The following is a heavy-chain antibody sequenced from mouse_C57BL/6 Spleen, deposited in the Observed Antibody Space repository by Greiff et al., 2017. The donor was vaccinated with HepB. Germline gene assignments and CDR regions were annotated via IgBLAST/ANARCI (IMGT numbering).Heavy chain of an antibody. CDR1: GFTFSSYG. Sequence: EVQRVESGGDLVKPGGSLKLSCAASGFTFSSYGMSWVRQTPDKRLEWVATISSGGSYTYYPDSVKGRFTISRDNAKNTLYLQMSSLKSEDTAMYYCARHEITTVVEGDYFDYWGQSTTLTVSS. CDR3: ARHEITTVVEGDYFDY. CDR2: ISSGGSYT. V-gene: IGHV5-6*01. J-gene: IGHJ2*01. D-gene: IGHD1-1*01.